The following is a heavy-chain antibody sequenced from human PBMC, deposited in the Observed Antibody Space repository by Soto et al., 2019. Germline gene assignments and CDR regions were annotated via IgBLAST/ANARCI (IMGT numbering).Heavy chain of an antibody. J-gene: IGHJ6*02. CDR2: ISGYNGNT. Sequence: QVQLVQSGGEVKKPGASVKVSCKTSGYSFTTYGISWVRQAPGQGLEWMGWISGYNGNTNYAQKFQGRVTITTDTSTSTAYMELRSLRSDDTAVYYCAREGPAPYYYYGMDVWGQGSTVAVSS. CDR3: AREGPAPYYYYGMDV. V-gene: IGHV1-18*01. CDR1: GYSFTTYG.